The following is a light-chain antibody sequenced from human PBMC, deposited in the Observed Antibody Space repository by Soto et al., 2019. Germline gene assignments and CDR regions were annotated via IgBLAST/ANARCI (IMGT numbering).Light chain of an antibody. CDR1: RSDIGGYNF. CDR3: SSFTANNTLVV. Sequence: QSALTQPASVSGSPGQSITISCIGTRSDIGGYNFVSWYQQHPGRAPKLMIYEVTNRPSGVSDRFSGSKSANTASLTISGLQAEDEADYYCSSFTANNTLVVFGGGTKLTVL. V-gene: IGLV2-14*01. J-gene: IGLJ2*01. CDR2: EVT.